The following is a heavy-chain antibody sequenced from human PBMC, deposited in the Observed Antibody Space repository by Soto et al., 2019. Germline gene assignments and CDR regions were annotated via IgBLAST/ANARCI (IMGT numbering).Heavy chain of an antibody. J-gene: IGHJ4*02. Sequence: ASVKVSCKASGGSFGNSAINWVRQTPGQGLEWLGGFIPVYRTLNYAQEFQGRVTITADESTGTAYMTLSSLASDDTAVYYCATGVIWIGYFTVDSWGQGTRVTVSS. V-gene: IGHV1-69*13. CDR3: ATGVIWIGYFTVDS. CDR1: GGSFGNSA. D-gene: IGHD3-3*01. CDR2: FIPVYRTL.